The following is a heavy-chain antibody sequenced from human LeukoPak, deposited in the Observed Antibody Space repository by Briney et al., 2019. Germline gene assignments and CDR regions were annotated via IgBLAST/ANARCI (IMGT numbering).Heavy chain of an antibody. J-gene: IGHJ3*02. CDR3: ARDDVTTNGGVIADSRLFDI. CDR1: GFIFTNYN. V-gene: IGHV3-21*01. CDR2: ISGGSTYI. D-gene: IGHD2-8*02. Sequence: GGSLRLSCAASGFIFTNYNLNWVRQAPGKGLEWISSISGGSTYIYYADSVRGRFTISRDNAKNSVNLQMNSLRGEDTAVYYCARDDVTTNGGVIADSRLFDIWGQGTMVTVSS.